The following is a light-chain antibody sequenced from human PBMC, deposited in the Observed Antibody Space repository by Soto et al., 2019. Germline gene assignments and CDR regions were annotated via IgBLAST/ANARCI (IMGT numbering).Light chain of an antibody. CDR3: QQYNNWPRT. CDR2: GAS. Sequence: EIVLTQSPGTLSLSPGERATLSCRASQTVSSNYLAWFQQKGGQAPRLLIFGASSRAAGIPARFSGSGSGTEFTLTISSLQSEDFAVYYCQQYNNWPRTFGQGTKVDI. V-gene: IGKV3D-15*01. CDR1: QTVSSNY. J-gene: IGKJ1*01.